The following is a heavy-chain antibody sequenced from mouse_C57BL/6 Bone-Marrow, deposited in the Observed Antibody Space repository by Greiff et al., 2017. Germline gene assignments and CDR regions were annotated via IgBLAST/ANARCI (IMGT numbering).Heavy chain of an antibody. V-gene: IGHV1-52*01. J-gene: IGHJ4*01. CDR1: GYTFTSYW. CDR3: AREGAYRDYAMDY. Sequence: QVQLQQPGAELVRPGSSVKLSCKASGYTFTSYWMHWVKQRPLQGLEWIGNIDPSDSETHYNQKFKDKATLTVDKSSSTAYMQLSSLTSEDSAVYYCAREGAYRDYAMDYWGQGTSVTVSS. CDR2: IDPSDSET. D-gene: IGHD3-1*01.